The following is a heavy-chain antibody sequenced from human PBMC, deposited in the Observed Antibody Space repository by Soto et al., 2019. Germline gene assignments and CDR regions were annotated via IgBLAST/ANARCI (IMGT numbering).Heavy chain of an antibody. D-gene: IGHD6-19*01. CDR3: ARDLGYSSGWYFYFDY. J-gene: IGHJ4*02. CDR1: GGSISSYD. Sequence: SETLSLTWTVSGGSISSYDWSWIRQPPGKGLEWIGYVYYSGSTNYNPSLKSRVTISVDTSRNQFSLKLSSVTAADTAVYYCARDLGYSSGWYFYFDYWGQGTLVTVSS. CDR2: VYYSGST. V-gene: IGHV4-59*01.